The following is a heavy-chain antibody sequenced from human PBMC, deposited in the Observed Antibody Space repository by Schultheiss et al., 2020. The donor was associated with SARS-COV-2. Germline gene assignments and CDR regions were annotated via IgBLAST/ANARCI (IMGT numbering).Heavy chain of an antibody. Sequence: SQTLSLTCTVSGGSISGYYWSWIRQPPGKGLGWIGEINHSGSTNYNPSLKSRVTISLDTSKNQFSLKLSSVTAADTAVYYCVTRDCQSGSCYFRDHWGQGTLVTVSS. V-gene: IGHV4-34*01. CDR2: INHSGST. J-gene: IGHJ4*02. D-gene: IGHD3-22*01. CDR1: GGSISGYY. CDR3: VTRDCQSGSCYFRDH.